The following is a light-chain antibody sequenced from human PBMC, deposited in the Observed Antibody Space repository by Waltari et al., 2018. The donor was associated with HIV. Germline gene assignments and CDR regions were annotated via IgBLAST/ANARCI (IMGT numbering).Light chain of an antibody. Sequence: QSALTQPASVSGSPGQSITISCPGTSSDVGGYNYVSWSQQHQGKAHNLMIYEVRNRPSGVSNRFSGSKSGNTASLTISGLQAEDEADYYCSSYTSSSTPHVVFGGGTKLTVL. CDR3: SSYTSSSTPHVV. CDR1: SSDVGGYNY. CDR2: EVR. J-gene: IGLJ2*01. V-gene: IGLV2-14*01.